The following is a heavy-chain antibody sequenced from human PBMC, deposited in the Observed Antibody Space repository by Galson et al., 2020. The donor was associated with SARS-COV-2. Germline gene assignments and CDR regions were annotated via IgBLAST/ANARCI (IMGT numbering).Heavy chain of an antibody. CDR3: AAFKQQLANGFDY. V-gene: IGHV4-34*01. J-gene: IGHJ4*02. CDR1: GGSFSGYY. CDR2: INHSGST. D-gene: IGHD6-13*01. Sequence: SETLSLTCAVYGGSFSGYYWSWIRQPPGKGLEWIGEINHSGSTNYNPSLKSRVTISVDTSKNQFSLKLSSVTAADTAVYYCAAFKQQLANGFDYWGQGTLVTVSS.